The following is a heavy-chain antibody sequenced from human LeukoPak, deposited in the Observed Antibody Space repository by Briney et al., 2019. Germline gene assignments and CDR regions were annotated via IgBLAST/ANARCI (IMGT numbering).Heavy chain of an antibody. D-gene: IGHD6-19*01. CDR1: GSTFTSSA. V-gene: IGHV1-58*02. CDR3: AAAGSSGL. Sequence: SVKVSCKASGSTFTSSAMQWVRQARGQRLEWIGWIVVGSGNTNYAQKFQERVTITRDMSTSTAYMELSSLRSEDTAVYYCAAAGSSGLWGQGTLVTVSS. CDR2: IVVGSGNT. J-gene: IGHJ4*02.